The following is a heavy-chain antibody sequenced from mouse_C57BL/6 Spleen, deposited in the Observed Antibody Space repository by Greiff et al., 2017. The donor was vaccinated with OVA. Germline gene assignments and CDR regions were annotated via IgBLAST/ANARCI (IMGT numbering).Heavy chain of an antibody. Sequence: EVKLQESGPELVKPGASVKISCKASGYSFTDYNMNWVKQSNGKSLEWIGVINPNYGTTSYNQKFKGKATLTVDQSSSTAYMQLNSLTSEDAAVYYCARGETGTDYFDYWGQGTTLTVSS. CDR2: INPNYGTT. D-gene: IGHD4-1*01. CDR3: ARGETGTDYFDY. CDR1: GYSFTDYN. J-gene: IGHJ2*01. V-gene: IGHV1-39*01.